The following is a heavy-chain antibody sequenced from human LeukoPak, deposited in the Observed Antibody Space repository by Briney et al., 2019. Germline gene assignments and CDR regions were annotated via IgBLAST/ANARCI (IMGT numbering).Heavy chain of an antibody. CDR3: ARGLARTSMVTRGGVRFDY. CDR2: MNPNSGNT. D-gene: IGHD5-18*01. V-gene: IGHV1-8*01. Sequence: ASVKVSCKASGYTFTSYDINWVRQATGQGLEWMGWMNPNSGNTGYAQKFQGRVTMTRNTSIRTANMELSSLRSEDTAVYYCARGLARTSMVTRGGVRFDYWGQGTLSPSPQ. CDR1: GYTFTSYD. J-gene: IGHJ4*02.